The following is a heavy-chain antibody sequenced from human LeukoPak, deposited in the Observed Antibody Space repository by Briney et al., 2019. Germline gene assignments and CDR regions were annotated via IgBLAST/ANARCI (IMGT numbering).Heavy chain of an antibody. CDR3: AKEGRSLQTY. V-gene: IGHV3-53*01. J-gene: IGHJ4*02. Sequence: TGGSLRLSCAASGFSVSSNFMSWVRQAPGKGLEWVSIIYSGGNTNYADSVKGRFTISRDNAKNSLYLQMNSLRVEDTAVYYCAKEGRSLQTYWGQGTLVTVSS. D-gene: IGHD5-24*01. CDR1: GFSVSSNF. CDR2: IYSGGNT.